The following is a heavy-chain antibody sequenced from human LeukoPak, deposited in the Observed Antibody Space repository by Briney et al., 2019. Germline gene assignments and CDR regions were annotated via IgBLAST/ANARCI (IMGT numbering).Heavy chain of an antibody. CDR3: ARGEASIAAFDP. CDR2: INHSGST. J-gene: IGHJ5*02. CDR1: GGSFSGYY. V-gene: IGHV4-34*09. D-gene: IGHD6-6*01. Sequence: SETLSLTCAVYGGSFSGYYWSWIRQPPGKGLEWIGEINHSGSTNYNPSLKSRVTISVDTSKNRFSLKLSSVTAADTAVYYCARGEASIAAFDPWGQGTLVTVSS.